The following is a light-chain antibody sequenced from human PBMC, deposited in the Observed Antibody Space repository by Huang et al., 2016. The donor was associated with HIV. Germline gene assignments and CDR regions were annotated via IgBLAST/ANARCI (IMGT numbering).Light chain of an antibody. V-gene: IGKV3-11*01. CDR3: QQRSNWPLT. CDR2: DAS. Sequence: EIVLTQSPATLSLSPGERATLSCRASQSVSRYLAWYQQKPGQAPRLLIYDASSRATGIPARFSSSGSGTDFTLTISSLEPEDFAVYYCQQRSNWPLTFGGGTKVEIK. J-gene: IGKJ4*01. CDR1: QSVSRY.